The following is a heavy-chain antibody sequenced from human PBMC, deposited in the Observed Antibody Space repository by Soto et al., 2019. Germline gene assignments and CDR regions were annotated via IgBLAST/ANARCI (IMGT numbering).Heavy chain of an antibody. V-gene: IGHV4-59*01. Sequence: PSETLSLTCTVSGGSISSYYWSWIRQPPGKGLEWIGYIYYSGSTNYNPSLKSRVTISVDTSKNQFSLKLSSVTAADTAAYYCATDWGCGGDCPLDYWGQGTLVTVSS. CDR2: IYYSGST. CDR3: ATDWGCGGDCPLDY. D-gene: IGHD2-21*02. CDR1: GGSISSYY. J-gene: IGHJ4*02.